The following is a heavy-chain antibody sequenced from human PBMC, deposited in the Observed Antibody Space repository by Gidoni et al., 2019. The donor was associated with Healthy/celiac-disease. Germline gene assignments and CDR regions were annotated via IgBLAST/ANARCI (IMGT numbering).Heavy chain of an antibody. V-gene: IGHV3-30*18. J-gene: IGHJ6*03. D-gene: IGHD3-3*01. CDR3: AKDTYYDFWSGYFGYMDV. CDR2: ISYDGSNK. Sequence: QVQLVESGGGVVQPGRSLRLTCAASGFTFSSYGMHWVRQAPGKGLEWVSVISYDGSNKYYAYSVKGRFTISRDNSKNTLYLQMNSLRAEDTAVYYCAKDTYYDFWSGYFGYMDVWGKGTTVTVSS. CDR1: GFTFSSYG.